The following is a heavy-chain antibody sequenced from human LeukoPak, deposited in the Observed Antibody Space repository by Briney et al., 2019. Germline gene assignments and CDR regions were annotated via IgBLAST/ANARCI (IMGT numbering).Heavy chain of an antibody. V-gene: IGHV5-51*01. CDR2: IYPGDSDT. D-gene: IGHD5-12*01. Sequence: GESLKISCQGPGYSFASYWIGWVRQRPGKGLEWMGTIYPGDSDTRYSPSFQGQVTISADKSISTAYLQLSSLKASDIAMYYCAKRNNGYDYFDYWGQGTLVTVSS. CDR1: GYSFASYW. J-gene: IGHJ4*02. CDR3: AKRNNGYDYFDY.